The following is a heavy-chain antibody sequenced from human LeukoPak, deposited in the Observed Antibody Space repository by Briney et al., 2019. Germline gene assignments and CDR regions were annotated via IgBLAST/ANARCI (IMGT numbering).Heavy chain of an antibody. D-gene: IGHD5-24*01. CDR2: VHYSLSS. CDR1: GASINGYY. J-gene: IGHJ4*02. Sequence: SETLSLACTVSGASINGYYWSWIRQPPGKGLEWIGNVHYSLSSNYSPSLESRVTISMDTSQRQFSLKLTSVTAADTAVYYCACYKIVERNFDFWGQGMLVTVSS. CDR3: ACYKIVERNFDF. V-gene: IGHV4-59*01.